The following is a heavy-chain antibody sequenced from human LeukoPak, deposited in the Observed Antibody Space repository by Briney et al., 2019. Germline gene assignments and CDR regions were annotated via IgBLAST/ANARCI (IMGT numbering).Heavy chain of an antibody. CDR1: GFTFSRNG. CDR3: ARALFLDYDSSGYFYYFDY. CDR2: ISGSGGNT. J-gene: IGHJ4*02. V-gene: IGHV3-23*01. D-gene: IGHD3-22*01. Sequence: GGSLRLSCAASGFTFSRNGMTWVRQAPGKGLEWVSAISGSGGNTYYADSVKGRFTISRDNSKNTLYLQMNSLRSDDTAVYYCARALFLDYDSSGYFYYFDYWGQGTLVTVSS.